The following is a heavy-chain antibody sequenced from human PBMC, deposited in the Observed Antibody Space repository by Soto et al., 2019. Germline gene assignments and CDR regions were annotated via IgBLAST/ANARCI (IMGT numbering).Heavy chain of an antibody. CDR1: GYTFTSYD. V-gene: IGHV1-8*01. Sequence: ASVKVSCKASGYTFTSYDINWVRQATGQGLEWMGWMNPNSGNTGYAQKFQGRVTMTRNTSISTAYMELSSLRSEDTAVYYCARSQGGREWLRLESYYYYMDVWGKGTTVTVSS. CDR2: MNPNSGNT. D-gene: IGHD5-12*01. CDR3: ARSQGGREWLRLESYYYYMDV. J-gene: IGHJ6*03.